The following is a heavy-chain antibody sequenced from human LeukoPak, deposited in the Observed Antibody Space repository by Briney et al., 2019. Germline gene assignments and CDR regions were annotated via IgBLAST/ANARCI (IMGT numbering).Heavy chain of an antibody. V-gene: IGHV4-59*01. CDR1: GGSISSYY. D-gene: IGHD3-9*01. Sequence: TSSETLSLTCTVSGGSISSYYWSWIRQPPGKGLEWIGYIYYSGSTNYNPSLKSRVIISVDTSKNQFSLKLSSVTAADTAVYYCARGDILTGYSYDPWGQGTLVTVSS. CDR3: ARGDILTGYSYDP. J-gene: IGHJ5*02. CDR2: IYYSGST.